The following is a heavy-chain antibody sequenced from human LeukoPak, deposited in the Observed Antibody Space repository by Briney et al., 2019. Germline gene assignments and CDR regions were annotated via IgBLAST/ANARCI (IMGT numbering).Heavy chain of an antibody. V-gene: IGHV3-23*01. CDR3: AKDDAWGPFQH. CDR2: IRPSGDIL. J-gene: IGHJ1*01. CDR1: GFTFSRHG. D-gene: IGHD3-16*01. Sequence: GGTLRLSCAASGFTFSRHGINWVRQAPGKGLEWVSGIRPSGDILYYADSVKGHFTISRDNFKNTVYLQMNSLRAEDTGIYYCAKDDAWGPFQHWGQGTLVTVSS.